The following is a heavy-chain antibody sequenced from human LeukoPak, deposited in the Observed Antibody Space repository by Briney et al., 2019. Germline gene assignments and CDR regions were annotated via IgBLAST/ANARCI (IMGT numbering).Heavy chain of an antibody. CDR2: ISSSSSYI. J-gene: IGHJ3*02. CDR3: ARGGGGHAFDI. Sequence: GGSLRLSCAASGFTFSSYSMNWVRQAPGKGLEWVSSISSSSSYIYYADSVKGRFTISRDNAKNSLYLQMNSLRAEDTAVYYCARGGGGHAFDIWGQGTMVTVSS. CDR1: GFTFSSYS. V-gene: IGHV3-21*01. D-gene: IGHD2-15*01.